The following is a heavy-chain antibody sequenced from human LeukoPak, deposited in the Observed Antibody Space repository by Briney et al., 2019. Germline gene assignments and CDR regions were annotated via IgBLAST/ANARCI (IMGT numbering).Heavy chain of an antibody. Sequence: GGSLRLSCAASGFTFSSYAMSLVRQAPGKGLEWVSAISGSGGSTYYADSVKGRFTISRDNSKNTLYLQMNSLRAEDTAVYYCAKDVLGIYYGLDYWGQGTLVTVSS. CDR2: ISGSGGST. CDR3: AKDVLGIYYGLDY. V-gene: IGHV3-23*01. CDR1: GFTFSSYA. D-gene: IGHD1-26*01. J-gene: IGHJ4*02.